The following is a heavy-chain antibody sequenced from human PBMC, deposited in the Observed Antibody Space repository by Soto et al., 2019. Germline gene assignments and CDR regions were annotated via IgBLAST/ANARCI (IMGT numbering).Heavy chain of an antibody. V-gene: IGHV1-3*01. CDR1: GYTFTSYA. J-gene: IGHJ5*02. D-gene: IGHD2-2*02. CDR2: INAGNGNT. Sequence: GASVKVSCKASGYTFTSYAMHWVRQAPGQRLEWMGWINAGNGNTKYSQKFQGRVTITRDTSASTAYMELSSLRSEDTAVYYCARDRIYCSSTSCYISGFDPWGQGTLVTVSS. CDR3: ARDRIYCSSTSCYISGFDP.